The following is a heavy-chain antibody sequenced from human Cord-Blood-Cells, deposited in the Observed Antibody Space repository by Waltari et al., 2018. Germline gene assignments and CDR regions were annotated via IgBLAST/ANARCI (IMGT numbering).Heavy chain of an antibody. V-gene: IGHV4-4*07. J-gene: IGHJ5*02. D-gene: IGHD1-26*01. CDR3: ARERIVGATGWFDP. CDR2: IYTSGST. Sequence: QVQLQESGPGLVKPSETLSLPCTVSGGSIRSYYWGGIRQPAGKGLEWIGRIYTSGSTNYNPSLKSRVTMSVDTSKNQFSLKLSSVTAADTAVYYCARERIVGATGWFDPWGQGTLVTVSS. CDR1: GGSIRSYY.